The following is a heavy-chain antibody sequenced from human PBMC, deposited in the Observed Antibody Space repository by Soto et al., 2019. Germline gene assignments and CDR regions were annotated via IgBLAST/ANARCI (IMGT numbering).Heavy chain of an antibody. Sequence: QVQLQQWGAGLLKPSETLSLTCAVYGGSFSGYYWSWIRQPPGKGLEWIGEINHSGSTNYNPSLKSRVTISVDTSKNQFSLKLSSVTAADTAVYYCARGVYDYIWGSYRYSNTHFDYWGQGTLVTVSS. J-gene: IGHJ4*02. CDR2: INHSGST. V-gene: IGHV4-34*01. CDR3: ARGVYDYIWGSYRYSNTHFDY. D-gene: IGHD3-16*02. CDR1: GGSFSGYY.